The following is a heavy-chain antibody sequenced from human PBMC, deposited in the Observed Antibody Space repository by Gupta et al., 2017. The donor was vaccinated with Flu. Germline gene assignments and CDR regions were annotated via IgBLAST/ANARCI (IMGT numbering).Heavy chain of an antibody. D-gene: IGHD6-13*01. CDR3: AKEGPAAGTFVYYYYMDV. CDR1: GFTFSRYG. CDR2: ISYDGSNK. V-gene: IGHV3-30*18. Sequence: QVQLVESGGGVVQPGRSLRLSCAASGFTFSRYGMHWVRQAPGKGLEWVAVISYDGSNKYYADSVKGRFTISRDNSKNTLYLQMNSLRAEDTAVYYCAKEGPAAGTFVYYYYMDVWGKGTTVTVSS. J-gene: IGHJ6*03.